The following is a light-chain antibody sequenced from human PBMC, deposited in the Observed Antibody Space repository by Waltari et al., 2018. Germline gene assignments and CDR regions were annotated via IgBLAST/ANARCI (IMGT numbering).Light chain of an antibody. Sequence: QSALTQPASVSGSPGQSITISCTGTNSYLGSYNLVSWYQQHPGRAPKLVIHEVTKRPSGISDRFSGSKSGNMASLTISGLQAEDEADYYCSSYASRTSFAIFGGGTKLTVL. CDR2: EVT. V-gene: IGLV2-23*02. J-gene: IGLJ2*01. CDR3: SSYASRTSFAI. CDR1: NSYLGSYNL.